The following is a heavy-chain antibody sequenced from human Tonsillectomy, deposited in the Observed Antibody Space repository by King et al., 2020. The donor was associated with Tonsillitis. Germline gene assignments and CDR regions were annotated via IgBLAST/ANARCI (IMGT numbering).Heavy chain of an antibody. CDR3: AKDGDTARDNWFDP. V-gene: IGHV3-23*04. CDR2: ISGSGGST. D-gene: IGHD5-18*01. CDR1: GFTFSSYA. Sequence: VQLVESGGGLVQPGGSLRLSCAASGFTFSSYAMSWVRQAPGKGLEWVSAISGSGGSTYYADSVKGRFTISRDNSKKTLYLQINSRRADDTAVYYCAKDGDTARDNWFDPWGQGTLVTVSS. J-gene: IGHJ5*02.